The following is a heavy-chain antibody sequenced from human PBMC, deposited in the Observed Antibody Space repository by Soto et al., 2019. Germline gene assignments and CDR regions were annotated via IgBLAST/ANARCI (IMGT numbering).Heavy chain of an antibody. CDR2: IIPIFGTA. CDR3: ARVPRITMVRGVTNHSSCGMDV. CDR1: GGTFSSYA. V-gene: IGHV1-69*13. J-gene: IGHJ6*02. Sequence: SVKVSCKASGGTFSSYAISWVRQAPGQGLEWMGGIIPIFGTANYAQKFQGRVTITADESTSTAYMELSTLRSEDTAVYYCARVPRITMVRGVTNHSSCGMDVWGQGTTVTVSS. D-gene: IGHD3-10*01.